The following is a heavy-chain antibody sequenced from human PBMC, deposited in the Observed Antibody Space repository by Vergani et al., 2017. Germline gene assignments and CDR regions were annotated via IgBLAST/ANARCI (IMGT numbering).Heavy chain of an antibody. D-gene: IGHD3-10*01. CDR3: AKTQYYYGSGRATFDY. V-gene: IGHV4-30-4*08. CDR2: IYYSGST. J-gene: IGHJ4*02. Sequence: QVQLQESGPGLVKPSQTLSLTCTVSGASVSSGEYYWSWIRQPPGKGLEWIGYIYYSGSTYYNPSLKSRVTISIDTSKNQFSLKLSSVTAADTAVYYCAKTQYYYGSGRATFDYWGQGILVTVSS. CDR1: GASVSSGEYY.